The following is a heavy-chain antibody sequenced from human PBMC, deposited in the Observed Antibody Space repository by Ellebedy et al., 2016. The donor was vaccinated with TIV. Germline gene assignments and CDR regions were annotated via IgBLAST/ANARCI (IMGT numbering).Heavy chain of an antibody. V-gene: IGHV3-11*01. CDR3: ARARSHGRTSYCMDV. CDR2: ISNSGRTI. J-gene: IGHJ6*04. CDR1: EFTFSDYY. D-gene: IGHD3/OR15-3a*01. Sequence: GGSLRLXCAATEFTFSDYYMTWIRQAPGKGLEWVSYISNSGRTIYYADSVEGRFTISRDNSKNSLYLQMNNLRAEDTAVYFCARARSHGRTSYCMDVWGKGTTVTVSS.